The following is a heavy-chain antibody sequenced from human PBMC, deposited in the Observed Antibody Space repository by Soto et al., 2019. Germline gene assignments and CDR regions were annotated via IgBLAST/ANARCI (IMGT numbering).Heavy chain of an antibody. CDR3: ARSGIVVTFGGVIVSDAFDI. J-gene: IGHJ3*02. CDR1: GGFISSSNW. CDR2: IYHSGST. Sequence: QVQLQESGPGLVKPSGTLSLTCAVSGGFISSSNWWSWVRQPPGKGLEWIGEIYHSGSTNYNPSLKSRVTIPVDKSKNQFSLKLSSVTAADTAVYYCARSGIVVTFGGVIVSDAFDIWGQGTMVTVSS. D-gene: IGHD3-16*02. V-gene: IGHV4-4*02.